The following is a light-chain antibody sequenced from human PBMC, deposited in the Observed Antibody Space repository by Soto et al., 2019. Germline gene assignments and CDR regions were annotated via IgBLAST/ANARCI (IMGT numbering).Light chain of an antibody. CDR3: QQSYGTPQIT. Sequence: AIQMTQSPSSLSASVGDRVTITCRASQGIRNDLGWYQQKPGKAPKLLIYAASSLQSGVPSRFSGSGSGTDFTLTISSLQPEDFATYYCQQSYGTPQITFGGGTKVDIK. V-gene: IGKV1-6*01. CDR1: QGIRND. CDR2: AAS. J-gene: IGKJ4*01.